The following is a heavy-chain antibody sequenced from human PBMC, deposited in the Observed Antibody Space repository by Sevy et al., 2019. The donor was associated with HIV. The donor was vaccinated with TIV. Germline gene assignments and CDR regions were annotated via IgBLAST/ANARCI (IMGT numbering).Heavy chain of an antibody. Sequence: GGSLRLSCAASGFTVSSNYMSWVRQAPGKGLEWVSVIYSGGSTYYADSVKGRFTISRDNSKNTLYLQMNSLRAEDTAVYFGARDRIAAAGTYYYGMDVWGQGTTVTVSS. CDR1: GFTVSSNY. CDR3: ARDRIAAAGTYYYGMDV. D-gene: IGHD6-13*01. J-gene: IGHJ6*02. CDR2: IYSGGST. V-gene: IGHV3-53*01.